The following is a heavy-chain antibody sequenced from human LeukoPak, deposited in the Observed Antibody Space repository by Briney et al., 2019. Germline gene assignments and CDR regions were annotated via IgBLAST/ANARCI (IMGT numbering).Heavy chain of an antibody. D-gene: IGHD2-21*01. V-gene: IGHV4-39*01. Sequence: ASGSLSLTCTVSGGSISSSSYYWGWIRQPPGKGREWIGSIYYSGSTYYNPSLKNRVTISVDTSKNQFSLKLSSVTAADTAVYYCTYSFDYWGQGTLVTVSS. CDR3: TYSFDY. CDR2: IYYSGST. CDR1: GGSISSSSYY. J-gene: IGHJ4*02.